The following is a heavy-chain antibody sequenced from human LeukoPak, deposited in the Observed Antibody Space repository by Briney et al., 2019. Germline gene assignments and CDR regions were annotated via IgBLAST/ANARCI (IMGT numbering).Heavy chain of an antibody. CDR2: INPNSGGT. CDR1: GYTFTGYY. D-gene: IGHD3-10*01. Sequence: ASVKVSCKAFGYTFTGYYMHWVRQAPGQGLEWMGWINPNSGGTNYAQKFQGRVTMTRDTSISTAYMELSSLRSDDTAVYYCARDYGAMVRGVIIKVGFDYWGQGTLVTVSS. V-gene: IGHV1-2*02. J-gene: IGHJ4*02. CDR3: ARDYGAMVRGVIIKVGFDY.